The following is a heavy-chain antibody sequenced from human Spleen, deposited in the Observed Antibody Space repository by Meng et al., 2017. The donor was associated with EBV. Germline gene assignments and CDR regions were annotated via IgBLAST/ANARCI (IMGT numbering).Heavy chain of an antibody. D-gene: IGHD3-3*01. J-gene: IGHJ4*02. Sequence: VQLARSGAEVKKPGASVRVSCKAFGYTFTNYDISWVRQAPGQGLEGMGWMNPNSGNTGYAQKFHGRVTITRDTSASTASMELSSLRSEDTAVYYCARGSDDFWTVGFDYWGQGTLVTVSS. CDR3: ARGSDDFWTVGFDY. CDR2: MNPNSGNT. V-gene: IGHV1-8*01. CDR1: GYTFTNYD.